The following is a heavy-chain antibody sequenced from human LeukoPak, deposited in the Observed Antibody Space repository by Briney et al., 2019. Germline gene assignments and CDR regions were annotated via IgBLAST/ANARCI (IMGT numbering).Heavy chain of an antibody. D-gene: IGHD6-19*01. CDR3: ARDQRSSGWSYYYYGMDV. J-gene: IGHJ6*02. CDR2: IKQDGSEK. CDR1: GFTLSSYW. Sequence: GGSLRLSCAASGFTLSSYWMSWVRQAPGKGLEWVANIKQDGSEKYYVDSVKGRFTISRDNAKNSLYLQMNSLRAEDTAVYYCARDQRSSGWSYYYYGMDVWGQGTTVTVSS. V-gene: IGHV3-7*04.